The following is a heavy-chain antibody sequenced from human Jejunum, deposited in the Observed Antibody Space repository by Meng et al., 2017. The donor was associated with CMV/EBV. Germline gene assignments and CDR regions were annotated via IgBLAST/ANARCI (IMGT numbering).Heavy chain of an antibody. CDR1: GFTVSDNY. CDR2: ISASGAGT. Sequence: VQLVESGGGLVQPGGSLSFSCAVSGFTVSDNYMSWVRQAPGKGLERVSTISASGAGTYYADSVKGRFTISRDPSKNTLYLQMNSLTTEDTAVYFCVTNSGGLGYWGHGTLVTVSS. CDR3: VTNSGGLGY. J-gene: IGHJ4*01. D-gene: IGHD6-19*01. V-gene: IGHV3-23*04.